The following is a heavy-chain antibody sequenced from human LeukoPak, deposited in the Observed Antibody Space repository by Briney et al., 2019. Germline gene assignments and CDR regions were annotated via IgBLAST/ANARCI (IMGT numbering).Heavy chain of an antibody. J-gene: IGHJ4*02. CDR2: ISGSGGST. CDR1: GFTFSSYG. V-gene: IGHV3-23*01. Sequence: PGGSLRLSCAASGFTFSSYGMSWVRQAPGKGLEWVSAISGSGGSTYYADSVKGRFTISRDNSKNTLYLQMNSLRAEDTAVYYCAAPRGSGSYLAFDYWGQGTLVTVSS. CDR3: AAPRGSGSYLAFDY. D-gene: IGHD1-26*01.